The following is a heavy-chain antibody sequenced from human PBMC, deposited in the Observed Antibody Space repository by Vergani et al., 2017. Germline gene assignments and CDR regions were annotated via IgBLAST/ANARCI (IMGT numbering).Heavy chain of an antibody. D-gene: IGHD5-12*01. CDR1: GFTFSNAW. CDR3: TTEDIVATVTDY. Sequence: EVQLVESGGGLVKPGGSLRLSCAASGFTFSNAWMSWVRQAPGKGLEWVGRIKSKTDGGTTDYAAPVKGRFTISRDESKNTLYLQMNSLKTEDTAVYYCTTEDIVATVTDYWGQGTLVTVSS. J-gene: IGHJ4*02. V-gene: IGHV3-15*01. CDR2: IKSKTDGGTT.